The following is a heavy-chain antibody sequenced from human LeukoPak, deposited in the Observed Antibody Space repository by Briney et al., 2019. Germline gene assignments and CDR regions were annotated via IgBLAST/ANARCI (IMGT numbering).Heavy chain of an antibody. CDR3: ARDYGDYCFDY. Sequence: SETLSLTCAVSGYSISSGYYWGWIRQPAGKGLEWIGRIYTSGSTNYNPSLKSRVTMSVDTSKNQFSLKLSSVTAADTAVYYCARDYGDYCFDYWGQGTLVTVSS. CDR2: IYTSGST. J-gene: IGHJ4*02. D-gene: IGHD4-17*01. V-gene: IGHV4-4*07. CDR1: GYSISSGYY.